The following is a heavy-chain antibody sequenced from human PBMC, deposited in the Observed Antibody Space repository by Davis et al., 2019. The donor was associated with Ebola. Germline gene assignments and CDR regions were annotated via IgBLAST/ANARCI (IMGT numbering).Heavy chain of an antibody. J-gene: IGHJ4*02. CDR3: AFYSTYGIVEYFFDS. Sequence: GGSLRLSCTDSVITFSSYAMTWVRQAPGKGLEWVSAISGSGGSTYYADSVKGRFTISRDNSKKTLYLQMNSLGAEDTALYYCAFYSTYGIVEYFFDSWGQGTLVTVSS. CDR1: VITFSSYA. D-gene: IGHD1-26*01. CDR2: ISGSGGST. V-gene: IGHV3-23*01.